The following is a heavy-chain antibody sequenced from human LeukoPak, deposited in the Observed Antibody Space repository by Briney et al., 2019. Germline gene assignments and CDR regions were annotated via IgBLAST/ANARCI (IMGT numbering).Heavy chain of an antibody. CDR2: INHSGST. J-gene: IGHJ3*02. V-gene: IGHV4-34*01. CDR1: GGSFSGDY. D-gene: IGHD6-13*01. CDR3: ARFSSSWFLGAFDI. Sequence: PSETLSLTCAVYGGSFSGDYWSWIRQPPGRGLEWIGEINHSGSTTYNPSLKSRVTISVDTSKNQFSLKLSSVTAAATAVYYCARFSSSWFLGAFDIWGQGTMVTVSS.